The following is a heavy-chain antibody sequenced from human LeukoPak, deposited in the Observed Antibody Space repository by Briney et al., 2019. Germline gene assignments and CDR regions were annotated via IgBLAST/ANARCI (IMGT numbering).Heavy chain of an antibody. V-gene: IGHV1-2*02. D-gene: IGHD3-22*01. Sequence: ASVKVSCKASGYTFTGYYMHWVRQAPGQGLEWMGWINPNSGGTNYAQKFQGRVTMTRDTSISTAYMELSRLRSDDTAVYYCAREIRIYDSSGYYPVYFDYWGQGTLVTVSS. CDR2: INPNSGGT. CDR1: GYTFTGYY. J-gene: IGHJ4*02. CDR3: AREIRIYDSSGYYPVYFDY.